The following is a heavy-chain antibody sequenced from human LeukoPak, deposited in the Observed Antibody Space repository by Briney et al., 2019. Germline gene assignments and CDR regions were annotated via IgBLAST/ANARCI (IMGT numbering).Heavy chain of an antibody. CDR3: ARGPGIAVAGVFDY. D-gene: IGHD6-19*01. J-gene: IGHJ4*02. CDR1: GYTFTSYG. CDR2: ISGYTGHT. V-gene: IGHV1-18*04. Sequence: ASVKVSCKAPGYTFTSYGINWVRQAPGQGLEWLGWISGYTGHTNYVQKIQGRVTMTTDTSTNTAYMELRSLRSDDTAVYYCARGPGIAVAGVFDYWGQGSLVTVSS.